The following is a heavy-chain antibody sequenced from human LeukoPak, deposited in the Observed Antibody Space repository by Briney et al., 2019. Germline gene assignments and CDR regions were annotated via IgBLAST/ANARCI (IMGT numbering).Heavy chain of an antibody. V-gene: IGHV4-59*11. CDR2: IFHTGST. CDR3: AKEGGPARPGLDS. J-gene: IGHJ4*02. CDR1: GAPMTSHY. Sequence: SETLSLTCTFSGAPMTSHYGTWMRQDPGTGLEWIGNIFHTGSTSYNPALESRVTISLDTSNNQFSLKMTSVTPADTAVYYCAKEGGPARPGLDSWGQGTLVTVSS. D-gene: IGHD6-6*01.